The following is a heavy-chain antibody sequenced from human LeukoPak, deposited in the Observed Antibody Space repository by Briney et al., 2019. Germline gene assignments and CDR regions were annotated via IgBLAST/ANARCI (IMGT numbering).Heavy chain of an antibody. Sequence: PSETLSLTCSVSGDSIRSVHYYWGWIRQPPGRGLEWIGSIYDTGSTYYNPSLKSRVTIFVDTSKNQFSLRLTSVTAADTDMYYCARQNHDIGTNWFDPWGQGTLVTVSS. D-gene: IGHD3-9*01. J-gene: IGHJ5*02. CDR1: GDSIRSVHYY. CDR3: ARQNHDIGTNWFDP. V-gene: IGHV4-39*01. CDR2: IYDTGST.